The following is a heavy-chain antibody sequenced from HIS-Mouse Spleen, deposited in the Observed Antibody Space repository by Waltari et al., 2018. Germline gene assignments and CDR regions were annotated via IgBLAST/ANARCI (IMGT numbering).Heavy chain of an antibody. V-gene: IGHV3-53*01. J-gene: IGHJ6*02. Sequence: VRQAPGKGLEWVSVIYSGGSTYYADSVKGRFTISRDNSKNTLYLQMNSLRAEDTAVYYCARDTVIAARSYGMDVWGQGTTVTVSS. CDR2: IYSGGST. D-gene: IGHD6-6*01. CDR3: ARDTVIAARSYGMDV.